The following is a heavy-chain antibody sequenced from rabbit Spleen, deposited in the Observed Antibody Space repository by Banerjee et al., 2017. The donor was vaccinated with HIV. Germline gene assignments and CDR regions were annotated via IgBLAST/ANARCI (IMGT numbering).Heavy chain of an antibody. V-gene: IGHV1S47*01. D-gene: IGHD2-1*01. CDR2: IDPVFGST. CDR1: GFDFSTYG. CDR3: VRDLGYDDYSEKGYFNL. J-gene: IGHJ4*01. Sequence: QEQLVESGGGLVQPGGSLKLSCKASGFDFSTYGVSWVRQGPGKGLEWIGYIDPVFGSTYYASWVNGRFTISSDNAQNTLYLQLNSLTAADTATYFCVRDLGYDDYSEKGYFNLWGQGTLVTVS.